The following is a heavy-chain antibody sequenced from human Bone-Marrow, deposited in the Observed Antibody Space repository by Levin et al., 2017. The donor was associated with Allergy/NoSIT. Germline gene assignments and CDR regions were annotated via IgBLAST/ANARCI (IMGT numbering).Heavy chain of an antibody. CDR1: SDSLSGYY. CDR2: VFLTGTT. Sequence: KAGGSLRLSCTVSSDSLSGYYWAWIRQSAGTGLQWLGRVFLTGTTDYNPSLRGRLSISVDTSKKQFSLNLDSVTAADTAVYFCARDTGYGNNYYFDLWGRGTLVTVSS. D-gene: IGHD4-23*01. V-gene: IGHV4-4*07. CDR3: ARDTGYGNNYYFDL. J-gene: IGHJ2*01.